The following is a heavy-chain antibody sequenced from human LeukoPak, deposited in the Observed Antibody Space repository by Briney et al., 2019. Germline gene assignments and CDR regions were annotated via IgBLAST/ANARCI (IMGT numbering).Heavy chain of an antibody. V-gene: IGHV3-72*01. Sequence: GGSLRLSCAASGFTFSDHYMDWVRQAPGKGLEWVGRTRNKANSYTTEYAASVKGRFTISRDDSENSLYLQMNSLKTEDTAVYYCAREPRVDYYTGSDYYYYMDVWGKGTTVTVSS. CDR3: AREPRVDYYTGSDYYYYMDV. CDR1: GFTFSDHY. J-gene: IGHJ6*03. D-gene: IGHD3-3*01. CDR2: TRNKANSYTT.